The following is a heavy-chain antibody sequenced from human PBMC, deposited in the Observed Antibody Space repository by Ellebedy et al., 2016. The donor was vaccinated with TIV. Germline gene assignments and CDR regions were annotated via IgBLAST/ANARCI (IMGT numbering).Heavy chain of an antibody. CDR1: GFTFSSYE. D-gene: IGHD4-23*01. V-gene: IGHV3-48*03. Sequence: GESLKISCAASGFTFSSYEMNWVRQAPGKGLEWVSYISSSGSTIKYAASVKGRFTISRDNSKNSLYLQMNSLRAEDTALYYCARGGGNSDYWGQGTLVTVSS. J-gene: IGHJ4*02. CDR3: ARGGGNSDY. CDR2: ISSSGSTI.